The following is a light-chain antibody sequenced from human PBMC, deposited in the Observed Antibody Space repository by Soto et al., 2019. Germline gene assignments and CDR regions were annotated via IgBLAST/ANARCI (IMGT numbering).Light chain of an antibody. CDR1: SSNIGTGYD. V-gene: IGLV1-40*01. CDR3: QSYDNSLGGHEV. Sequence: QLVLTQPPSVSGAPGQSVTISCTGSSSNIGTGYDVHWYQQIPGTAPKLLIYGNTNRPSGVPDRFSGSKSGTSASLAITGLQAEDEADYYCQSYDNSLGGHEVFGGGTQLTVL. CDR2: GNT. J-gene: IGLJ2*01.